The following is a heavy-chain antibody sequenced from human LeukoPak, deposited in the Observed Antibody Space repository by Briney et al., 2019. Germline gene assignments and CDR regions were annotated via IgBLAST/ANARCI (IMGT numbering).Heavy chain of an antibody. CDR1: GFTFSSYN. CDR3: ARDLAYYYDRWDAFDI. Sequence: GGSLRLSCAASGFTFSSYNMNWVRQAPGKGLEWVSSISSSSSYIYYADSVKGRFTISRDNAKNSLYLQVNSLRAEDAAVYYCARDLAYYYDRWDAFDIWGQGTMVTVSS. V-gene: IGHV3-21*01. D-gene: IGHD3-22*01. CDR2: ISSSSSYI. J-gene: IGHJ3*02.